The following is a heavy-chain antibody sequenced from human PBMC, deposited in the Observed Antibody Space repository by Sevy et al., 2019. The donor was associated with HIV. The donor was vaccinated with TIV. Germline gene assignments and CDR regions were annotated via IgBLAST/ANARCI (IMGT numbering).Heavy chain of an antibody. CDR3: ASGLEATIMESFDY. V-gene: IGHV3-30-3*01. Sequence: GSLRLSCAASGFTFSSYAMHWVRQAPGKGLEWVAVISYDGSNKYYADSVKGRFTISRDNSKNTLYLQMNSLRAEDTAVYYCASGLEATIMESFDYWGQGTLVTVSS. D-gene: IGHD5-12*01. CDR1: GFTFSSYA. CDR2: ISYDGSNK. J-gene: IGHJ4*02.